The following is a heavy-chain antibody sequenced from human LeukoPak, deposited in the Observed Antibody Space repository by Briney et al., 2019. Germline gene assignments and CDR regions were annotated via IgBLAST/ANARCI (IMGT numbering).Heavy chain of an antibody. D-gene: IGHD3-10*01. Sequence: GGSLRLSCAASGFIVSSNYMSWVRQAPGKGLEWVSVIYYGGSTYYADSVKGRFTISRDNSKNTLYLRMNSLRAEDTGVYYCAREVSMVRGVFAYCGQGSLLTVSS. CDR1: GFIVSSNY. J-gene: IGHJ4*02. CDR3: AREVSMVRGVFAY. V-gene: IGHV3-53*01. CDR2: IYYGGST.